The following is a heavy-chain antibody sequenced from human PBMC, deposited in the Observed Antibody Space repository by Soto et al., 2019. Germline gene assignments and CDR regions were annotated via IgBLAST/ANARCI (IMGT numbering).Heavy chain of an antibody. V-gene: IGHV1-69*12. Sequence: QVQLVQSGAEVKKPGSSVKVSCKASGGTFSSDAISWVRQAPGQGLEWMGGILPIFGTANYAQKFQGRVTSTADESTSTADMELSSLRSEDTAVYYCASRNGGYYYGMDGWGQGTTVTVSS. CDR1: GGTFSSDA. J-gene: IGHJ6*02. CDR3: ASRNGGYYYGMDG. CDR2: ILPIFGTA.